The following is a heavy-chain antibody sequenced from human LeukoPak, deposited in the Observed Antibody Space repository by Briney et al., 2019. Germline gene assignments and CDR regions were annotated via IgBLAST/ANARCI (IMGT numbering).Heavy chain of an antibody. CDR2: IYHSGST. Sequence: PSETLSLTCAVSGGSISSGGYSWSWIRQPPGKGLEWIGYIYHSGSTYYNPSLKSRVTISVDRSKNQFSLKLSSVTAADTAVYYCARGTPEYYFDYWGQGTLVTVSS. J-gene: IGHJ4*02. CDR1: GGSISSGGYS. V-gene: IGHV4-30-2*01. CDR3: ARGTPEYYFDY.